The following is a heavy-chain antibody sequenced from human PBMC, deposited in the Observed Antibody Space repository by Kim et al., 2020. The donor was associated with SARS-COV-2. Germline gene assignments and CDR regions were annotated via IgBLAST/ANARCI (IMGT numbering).Heavy chain of an antibody. J-gene: IGHJ6*02. V-gene: IGHV3-43*02. D-gene: IGHD2-15*01. CDR1: GFTFDDYA. CDR3: AKDNRPLAAAFIFYYYGMDG. CDR2: ISGDGGST. Sequence: GGSLRLSCAASGFTFDDYAMHWVRQAPGKGLEWVSLISGDGGSTYYADSVKGRFTISRDNSKNSLYLQMNSLRTEDTALYYCAKDNRPLAAAFIFYYYGMDGWGQGTTVTVSS.